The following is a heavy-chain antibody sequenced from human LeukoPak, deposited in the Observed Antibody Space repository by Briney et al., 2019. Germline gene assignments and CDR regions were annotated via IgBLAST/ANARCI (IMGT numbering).Heavy chain of an antibody. CDR1: GLTFTRDW. CDR2: INHSGST. D-gene: IGHD2-15*01. Sequence: GSLRLSCAASGLTFTRDWMGWVRQPPGKGLEWIGEINHSGSTNYNPSLKSRVTISVDTSKNQFSLKLSSVTAADTAVYYCASQYCSGGSCYSGDYWGQGTLVTVSS. J-gene: IGHJ4*02. CDR3: ASQYCSGGSCYSGDY. V-gene: IGHV4-34*01.